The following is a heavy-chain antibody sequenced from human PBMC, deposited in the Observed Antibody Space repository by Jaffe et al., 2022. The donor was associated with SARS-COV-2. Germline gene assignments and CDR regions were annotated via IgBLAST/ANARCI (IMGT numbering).Heavy chain of an antibody. Sequence: QVQLVQSGAEVKKPGSSVKVSCKASGGTFSSYAISWVRQAPGQGLEWMGGIIPIFGTANYAQKFQGRVTITADESTSTAYMELSSLRSEDTAVYYCARGVWFGDKGYYYYYMDVWGKGTTVTVSS. CDR2: IIPIFGTA. J-gene: IGHJ6*03. V-gene: IGHV1-69*01. CDR1: GGTFSSYA. CDR3: ARGVWFGDKGYYYYYMDV. D-gene: IGHD3-10*01.